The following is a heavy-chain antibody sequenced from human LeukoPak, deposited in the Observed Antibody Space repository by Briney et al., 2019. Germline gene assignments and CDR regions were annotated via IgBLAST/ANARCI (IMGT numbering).Heavy chain of an antibody. D-gene: IGHD6-13*01. CDR2: INAGNGNT. CDR1: GYTFTSYA. Sequence: ASVKVSRKASGYTFTSYAMHWVRQAPGQRLEWMGWINAGNGNTKYSQKFQGRVTITRDTSASTAYMELSSLRSEDTAVYYCARVFMAAAGYGSFGYWGQGTLVTVSS. J-gene: IGHJ4*02. V-gene: IGHV1-3*01. CDR3: ARVFMAAAGYGSFGY.